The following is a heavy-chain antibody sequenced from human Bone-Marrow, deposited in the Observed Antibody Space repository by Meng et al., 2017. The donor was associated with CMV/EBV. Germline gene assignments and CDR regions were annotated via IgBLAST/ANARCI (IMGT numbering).Heavy chain of an antibody. Sequence: QVLLAQAGAEVKKPGASVKVSCQASGYTFTSYGISWVRQAPGQGLEWMGWISSYNSNTDYAQKFQGRVTMTTDTSTSTAYMELRNLRSDDTAVYYCARGYDFFGTDYWGQGTLVTVSS. J-gene: IGHJ4*02. CDR1: GYTFTSYG. D-gene: IGHD3-3*01. CDR3: ARGYDFFGTDY. V-gene: IGHV1-18*01. CDR2: ISSYNSNT.